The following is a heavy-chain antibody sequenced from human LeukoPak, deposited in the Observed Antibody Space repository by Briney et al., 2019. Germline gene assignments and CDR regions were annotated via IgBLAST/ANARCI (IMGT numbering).Heavy chain of an antibody. D-gene: IGHD3-3*01. V-gene: IGHV3-9*01. J-gene: IGHJ4*02. Sequence: GGSLRLPCAASGFTFDDYAMHWVRQAPGKGLEWVSGISWNSGSIGYADSMKGRFTISRDNAKNSLYLQMNSLRAEDTALYYCAKGGGSGYTIDYWGQGTLVTVSS. CDR2: ISWNSGSI. CDR1: GFTFDDYA. CDR3: AKGGGSGYTIDY.